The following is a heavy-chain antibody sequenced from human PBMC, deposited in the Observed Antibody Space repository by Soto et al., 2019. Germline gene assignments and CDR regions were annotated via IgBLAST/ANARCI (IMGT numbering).Heavy chain of an antibody. CDR1: GFTFSSYA. V-gene: IGHV3-30-3*01. Sequence: SLRLSCAASGFTFSSYAMHWVRQAPGKGLEWVAVISYDGSNKYYADSVKGRFTISRDNSKNTLYLQMNSLRAEDTAVYYCARGSGDGSIDYWGQGTLVTVSS. D-gene: IGHD4-17*01. CDR2: ISYDGSNK. CDR3: ARGSGDGSIDY. J-gene: IGHJ4*02.